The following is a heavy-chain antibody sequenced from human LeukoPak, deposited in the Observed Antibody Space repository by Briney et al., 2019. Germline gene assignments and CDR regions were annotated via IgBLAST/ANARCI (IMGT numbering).Heavy chain of an antibody. V-gene: IGHV5-51*01. CDR1: GYSFSSYW. Sequence: GESLKISCKGSGYSFSSYWVGWVRQMPGKGLEWMGIIYPGDSDTRYRPSFQGQVTISADKSITTAYLQWSSLKASDTAMYYCARSPNFGVVSQALYMDVWGKGTTVTVSS. CDR3: ARSPNFGVVSQALYMDV. CDR2: IYPGDSDT. J-gene: IGHJ6*03. D-gene: IGHD3-3*01.